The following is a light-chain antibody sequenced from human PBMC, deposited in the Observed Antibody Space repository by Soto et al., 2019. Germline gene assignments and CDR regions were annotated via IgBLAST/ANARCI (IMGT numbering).Light chain of an antibody. CDR2: GAS. Sequence: EIVMTQSPATLSVSPGETATLSCRASQRIGSNLAWYQQKPGQAPSLLIYGASPRATGVPDRFSGSGSGTEFTLTISSLQSEDIAVYYCQQYNVWPTFGQGTKVEIK. J-gene: IGKJ1*01. CDR3: QQYNVWPT. CDR1: QRIGSN. V-gene: IGKV3-15*01.